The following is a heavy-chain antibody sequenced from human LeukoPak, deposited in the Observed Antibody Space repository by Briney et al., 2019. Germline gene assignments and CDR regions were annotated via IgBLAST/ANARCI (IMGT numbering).Heavy chain of an antibody. CDR3: ASLTKEMALDY. CDR1: GGSISSYY. V-gene: IGHV4-59*06. CDR2: IYYSGST. D-gene: IGHD5-24*01. J-gene: IGHJ4*02. Sequence: SETLSLTCTVSGGSISSYYWSWIRQHPGKGLEWIGYIYYSGSTYYNPSLKSRVTISVDTSKNQFSLKLSSVTAADTAVYYCASLTKEMALDYWGQGTLVTVSS.